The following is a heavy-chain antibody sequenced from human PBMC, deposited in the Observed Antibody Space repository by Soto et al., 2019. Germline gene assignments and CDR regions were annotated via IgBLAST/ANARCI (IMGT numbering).Heavy chain of an antibody. CDR1: GGSISSYY. V-gene: IGHV4-59*01. Sequence: SETLSLTCTVSGGSISSYYWSWIRQPPGKGLEWIGYIYYSGSTNYNPSLKSRVTISVDTSKNQFSLKLSSVTAADTAVYYCARDTPHYGMDVWGQGTTVTVSS. CDR3: ARDTPHYGMDV. J-gene: IGHJ6*02. CDR2: IYYSGST.